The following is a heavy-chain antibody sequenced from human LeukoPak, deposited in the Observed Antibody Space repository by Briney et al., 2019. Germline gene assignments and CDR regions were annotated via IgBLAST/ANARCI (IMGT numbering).Heavy chain of an antibody. CDR1: GGSISSYY. CDR2: IYTSGST. CDR3: ARDAYSGSYSDPSYFNY. V-gene: IGHV4-4*07. D-gene: IGHD1-26*01. Sequence: SETLSLTCTVSGGSISSYYWSWIRQPAGKGLEWIGRIYTSGSTNYNPSLKSRVTMSVDTSKNQFSLKLSSVTAADTAVYYCARDAYSGSYSDPSYFNYWGQGTLVTVSS. J-gene: IGHJ4*02.